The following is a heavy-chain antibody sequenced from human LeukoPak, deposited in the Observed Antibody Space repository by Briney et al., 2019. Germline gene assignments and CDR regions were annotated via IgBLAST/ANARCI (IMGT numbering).Heavy chain of an antibody. J-gene: IGHJ4*02. CDR1: GFTFSSYA. Sequence: PGGSLRLSCAASGFTFSSYAMSWFRQAPGKGLEWVSAISGSGGSTYYAAPVKGRFTISRDNSKNTLYLQMNSLRAEDTAVYYCAKIDGGNSNGYWGQGTLVTVSS. V-gene: IGHV3-23*01. D-gene: IGHD4-23*01. CDR2: ISGSGGST. CDR3: AKIDGGNSNGY.